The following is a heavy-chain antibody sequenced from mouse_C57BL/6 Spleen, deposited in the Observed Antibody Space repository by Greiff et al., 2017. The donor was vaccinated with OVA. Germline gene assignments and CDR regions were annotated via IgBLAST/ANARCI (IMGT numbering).Heavy chain of an antibody. V-gene: IGHV1-64*01. CDR3: AEGCYYDYGGGAYYFDY. CDR1: GYTFTSYW. Sequence: QVQLKQPGAELVKPGASVKLSCKASGYTFTSYWMHWVKQRPGQGLEWIGMIHPNSGSTNYNEKFKSKATLTVDKSSSTAYMQLSSLTSADSAVYYCAEGCYYDYGGGAYYFDYWGQGTTLTVSS. J-gene: IGHJ2*01. D-gene: IGHD2-4*01. CDR2: IHPNSGST.